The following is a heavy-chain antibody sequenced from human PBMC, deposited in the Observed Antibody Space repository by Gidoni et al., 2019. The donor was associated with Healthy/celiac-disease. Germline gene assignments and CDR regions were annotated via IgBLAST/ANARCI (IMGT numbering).Heavy chain of an antibody. V-gene: IGHV3-30-3*01. CDR2: ISYDGSNK. CDR1: GFTFSSSA. J-gene: IGHJ6*03. CDR3: AREPVVPAANYYYYYMDV. Sequence: QVQLVESGGGVVQPGRSLRLSCAASGFTFSSSAVHWVRQAPGKGLGWVAVISYDGSNKYYADSVKGRFTISRDNSKNTLYPQMNSLRAEDTAVYYCAREPVVPAANYYYYYMDVWGKGTTVTVSS. D-gene: IGHD2-2*01.